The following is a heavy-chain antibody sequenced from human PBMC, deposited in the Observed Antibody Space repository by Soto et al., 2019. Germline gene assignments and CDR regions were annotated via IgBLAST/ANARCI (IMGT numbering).Heavy chain of an antibody. Sequence: QVQLQQWGAGLLKPSETLSLTCAVYGGSFRGYYWTWIRQPPGTGLGWIGESNHSGSTNYTPSIKSRVTIPVTTSTNPFSLKLPSVTAADPAGYYCARDKITGLFDYWGQGTLVTVSS. CDR3: ARDKITGLFDY. V-gene: IGHV4-34*01. CDR1: GGSFRGYY. CDR2: SNHSGST. D-gene: IGHD2-8*02. J-gene: IGHJ4*02.